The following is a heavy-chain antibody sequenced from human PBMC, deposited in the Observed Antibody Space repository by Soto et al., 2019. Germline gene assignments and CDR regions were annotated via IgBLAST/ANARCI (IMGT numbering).Heavy chain of an antibody. CDR2: INHSGST. V-gene: IGHV4-34*01. CDR1: GGSFSGYY. D-gene: IGHD5-12*01. J-gene: IGHJ4*02. CDR3: ARATGDIVATIYYLDY. Sequence: SETLSLTCAVYGGSFSGYYWSWIRQPPGKGLEWIGEINHSGSTNYNPSLKSRVTISVDTSKNQFSLKLSSVTAADTAVYYCARATGDIVATIYYLDYWGQGTLVTVSS.